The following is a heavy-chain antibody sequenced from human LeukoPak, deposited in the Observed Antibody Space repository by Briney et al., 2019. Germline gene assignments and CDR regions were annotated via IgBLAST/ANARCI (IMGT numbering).Heavy chain of an antibody. CDR2: INLNSGGR. CDR1: GYTFTDYY. V-gene: IGHV1-2*02. CDR3: ARDAGYCTGGSCWYFDH. J-gene: IGHJ4*02. D-gene: IGHD2-15*01. Sequence: ASVKVSCKASGYTFTDYYMHWVRQAPGQGLEWMGWINLNSGGRNFAQRFQGRVTMTRDTSISTAYMDLSRLISDDTAVYYCARDAGYCTGGSCWYFDHWGQGTLVTVSS.